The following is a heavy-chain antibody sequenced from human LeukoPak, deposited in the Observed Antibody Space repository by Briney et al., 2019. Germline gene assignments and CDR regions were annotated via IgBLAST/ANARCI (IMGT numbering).Heavy chain of an antibody. Sequence: ASVKVSCKASGYTFTSYGISWVRQAPGQGLEWMGWISAYNGNTNYAQKLQGRVTMTTDTSTSTAYMELRSLRSDDTAVYYCARVHRGTKVRGVIIIDWFDPWGQGTLVTVSS. CDR3: ARVHRGTKVRGVIIIDWFDP. CDR2: ISAYNGNT. J-gene: IGHJ5*02. V-gene: IGHV1-18*01. D-gene: IGHD3-10*01. CDR1: GYTFTSYG.